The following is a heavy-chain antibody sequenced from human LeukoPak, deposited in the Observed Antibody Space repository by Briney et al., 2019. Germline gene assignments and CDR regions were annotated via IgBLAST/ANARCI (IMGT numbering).Heavy chain of an antibody. Sequence: SVKVSCXASGGTFSSYAISWVRLAPGQGLEWMGGIIPIFGTANYARKFQGRVTITTDESTSTAYMELSSLRSEDTAVYYCARTQRGYSYGKFDYWGQGTLVTVSS. J-gene: IGHJ4*02. D-gene: IGHD5-18*01. CDR2: IIPIFGTA. V-gene: IGHV1-69*05. CDR3: ARTQRGYSYGKFDY. CDR1: GGTFSSYA.